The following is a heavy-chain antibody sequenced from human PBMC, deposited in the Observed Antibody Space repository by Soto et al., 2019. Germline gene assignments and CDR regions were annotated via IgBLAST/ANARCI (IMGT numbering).Heavy chain of an antibody. CDR3: AKDRNYYDSSGYDY. V-gene: IGHV3-23*01. J-gene: IGHJ4*02. CDR2: IIGSGGST. CDR1: GFTFNSYA. Sequence: PGGSLRLSCAASGFTFNSYAMSWVRQAPGKGLEWVSTIIGSGGSTYYADSVKGRFSVSRDNSKNTLYPQMNSLRAEDTAVYYCAKDRNYYDSSGYDYWGQGTLVTVSS. D-gene: IGHD3-22*01.